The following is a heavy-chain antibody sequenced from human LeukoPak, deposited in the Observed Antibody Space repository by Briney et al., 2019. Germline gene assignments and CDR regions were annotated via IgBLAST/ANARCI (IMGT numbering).Heavy chain of an antibody. J-gene: IGHJ4*02. CDR2: INTDTGTP. CDR1: GYTFTSYA. V-gene: IGHV7-4-1*02. D-gene: IGHD2-21*01. CDR3: ARDFALGQN. Sequence: ASVKVSCKTSGYTFTSYAMNWVRQAPGQGLEWMGWINTDTGTPTYAQGFIGRFVFSLDTSVSTAYLQISSLKAEDTAVYYCARDFALGQNWGQGTLVTVSP.